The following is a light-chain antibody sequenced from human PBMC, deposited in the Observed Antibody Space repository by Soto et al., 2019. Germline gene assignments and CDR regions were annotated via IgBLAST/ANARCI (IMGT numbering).Light chain of an antibody. CDR1: QSVTSNY. V-gene: IGKV3-20*01. CDR2: GAS. Sequence: EIVLTQSPGTLSFSPGERSTLSCRSSQSVTSNYLAWCQQKPGQAPRLLVYGASSRATGISDRFSGSGSGTDFTLTISRLEPEDFAVYYCQHYVSPPITFGQGTRLEIK. CDR3: QHYVSPPIT. J-gene: IGKJ5*01.